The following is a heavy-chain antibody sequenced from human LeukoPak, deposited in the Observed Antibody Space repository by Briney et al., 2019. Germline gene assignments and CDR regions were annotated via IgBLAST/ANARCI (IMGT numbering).Heavy chain of an antibody. CDR1: GFTFSNYA. D-gene: IGHD3-10*01. V-gene: IGHV3-23*01. CDR2: ISGAGTST. Sequence: QPGGSLRLSCATSGFTFSNYALSWVRQAPGKGLEWVSCISGAGTSTFYADAVKGRFTISRDNPRNTIYLQMDSLRAEDTAVYYCAQVSRWFGDGAWGQGTLVTVSS. CDR3: AQVSRWFGDGA. J-gene: IGHJ5*02.